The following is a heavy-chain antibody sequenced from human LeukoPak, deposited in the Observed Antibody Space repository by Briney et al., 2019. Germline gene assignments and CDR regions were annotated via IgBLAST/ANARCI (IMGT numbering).Heavy chain of an antibody. CDR2: MNPSSGNT. Sequence: GASVKVSCKASGYTFTRYDINWVRQATGQGLERMGWMNPSSGNTGYAQKFQGRVTMTRNTSISTAYMELSSLRSEDTAVYYCARDKYSSSWYENFDYWGQGTLVTVSS. CDR1: GYTFTRYD. D-gene: IGHD6-13*01. V-gene: IGHV1-8*01. CDR3: ARDKYSSSWYENFDY. J-gene: IGHJ4*02.